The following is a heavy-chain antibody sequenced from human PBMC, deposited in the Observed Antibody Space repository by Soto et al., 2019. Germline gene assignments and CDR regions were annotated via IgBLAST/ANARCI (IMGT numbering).Heavy chain of an antibody. V-gene: IGHV4-39*02. Sequence: QLQLQESGPGLVKPSETLSLTCSVSGGSISTDSYNWDWIRQSPGKGLEWIGTIYYDGTPSYNPTLKSQVTFSVVTTRNHSSLNVKSVAAADTAMYFCARFFGNAFDVWGEATMVKVSS. J-gene: IGHJ3*01. CDR2: IYYDGTP. CDR3: ARFFGNAFDV. CDR1: GGSISTDSYN. D-gene: IGHD3-3*01.